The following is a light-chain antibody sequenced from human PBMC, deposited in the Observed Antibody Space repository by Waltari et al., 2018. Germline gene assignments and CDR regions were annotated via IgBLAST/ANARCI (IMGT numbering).Light chain of an antibody. V-gene: IGLV3-27*01. J-gene: IGLJ2*01. CDR1: VLATGF. CDR3: YSATDNRLL. Sequence: SYELTQPSSESVSQGQTAEITCSGDVLATGFVRWFVPRPGQPPVLIIYKDSERPSGVPERFSGSRSGTTVTLTISGAQVEDEADYYCYSATDNRLLFGGGTKLTVL. CDR2: KDS.